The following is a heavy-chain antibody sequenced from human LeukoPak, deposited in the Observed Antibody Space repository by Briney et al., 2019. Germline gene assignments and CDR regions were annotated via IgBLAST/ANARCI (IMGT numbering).Heavy chain of an antibody. Sequence: PGGSLRLSWAASEFTFSVSVMHWVRQAPGKGLEYVSVISSNGGSTSYANSVKGRFTISRDNSKNTLYLQMGSLRAEDMAVYYCARHLSGGGLYYWGQGTLVTVSS. CDR2: ISSNGGST. CDR1: EFTFSVSV. V-gene: IGHV3-64*01. J-gene: IGHJ4*02. CDR3: ARHLSGGGLYY. D-gene: IGHD3-10*01.